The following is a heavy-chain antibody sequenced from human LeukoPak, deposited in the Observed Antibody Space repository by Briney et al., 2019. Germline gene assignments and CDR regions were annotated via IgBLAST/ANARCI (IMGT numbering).Heavy chain of an antibody. CDR3: ARDADPAARGWLDP. V-gene: IGHV3-30*04. J-gene: IGHJ5*02. CDR1: GFTFSGSP. CDR2: ISYDGKKD. Sequence: PGGSLRLSCAASGFTFSGSPMHWVRQAPGKGLEWVALISYDGKKDFYTDSVKGRFTISRDDSKNTVFLQMDSQRADDTAMYFCARDADPAARGWLDPWGQGTLVTVSS. D-gene: IGHD2-15*01.